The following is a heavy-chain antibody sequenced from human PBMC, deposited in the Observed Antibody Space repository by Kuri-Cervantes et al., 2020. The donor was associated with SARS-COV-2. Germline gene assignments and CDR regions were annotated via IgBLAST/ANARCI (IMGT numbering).Heavy chain of an antibody. CDR3: VRRFWSGNYYWFDP. CDR2: IYYSGST. D-gene: IGHD3-3*01. CDR1: GGSISSGDYY. J-gene: IGHJ5*02. V-gene: IGHV4-30-4*08. Sequence: SCTVSGGSISSGDYYWSWIRQPPGKGLEWIGYIYYSGSTYYNPSLKSRVTISVDTSKNQFSLRLNSVTAADTAVYYCVRRFWSGNYYWFDPWGQGTLVTVSS.